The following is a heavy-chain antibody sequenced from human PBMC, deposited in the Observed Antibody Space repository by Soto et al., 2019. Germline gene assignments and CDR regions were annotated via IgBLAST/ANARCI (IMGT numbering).Heavy chain of an antibody. CDR1: GFSLSTTGVG. CDR2: IYWADDK. V-gene: IGHV2-5*02. J-gene: IGHJ5*02. Sequence: QITLKESGPTLVRPTQTLTLTCTFSGFSLSTTGVGVGWIRQPPGKALEWLALIYWADDKRYSPSMKSRLTITKDTTKNEVILTSPNMVPGETTRYSCGQRLPQHGLGRKRGNWFDPWGEGTLVTVSS. CDR3: GQRLPQHGLGRKRGNWFDP. D-gene: IGHD3-10*01.